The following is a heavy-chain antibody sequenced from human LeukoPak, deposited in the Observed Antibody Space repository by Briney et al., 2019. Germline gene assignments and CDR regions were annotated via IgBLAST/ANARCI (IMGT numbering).Heavy chain of an antibody. CDR2: INHSGST. D-gene: IGHD6-6*01. J-gene: IGHJ3*02. CDR1: GGSSSGYY. CDR3: ARGSVPFDI. V-gene: IGHV4-34*01. Sequence: SETLSLTCAVYGGSSSGYYWSWIRQPPGKGLEWIGEINHSGSTNYNPSLKSRVTISVDTSKNQFSLKLSSVTAADTAVYYCARGSVPFDIWGQGTMVTVSS.